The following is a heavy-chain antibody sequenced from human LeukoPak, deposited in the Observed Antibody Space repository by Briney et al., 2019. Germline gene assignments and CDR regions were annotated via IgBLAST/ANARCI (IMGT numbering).Heavy chain of an antibody. CDR1: GFTFSSYW. CDR3: ARDSSGSYYADYFDY. D-gene: IGHD1-26*01. CDR2: INSDGSST. V-gene: IGHV3-74*01. J-gene: IGHJ4*02. Sequence: GGSLRLSSAASGFTFSSYWMHWVRQAPGKGLVWVSRINSDGSSTSYADSVKGRFTISRDNAKNTLYLQMNSLRAEDTAVYYCARDSSGSYYADYFDYWGQGTLVTVSS.